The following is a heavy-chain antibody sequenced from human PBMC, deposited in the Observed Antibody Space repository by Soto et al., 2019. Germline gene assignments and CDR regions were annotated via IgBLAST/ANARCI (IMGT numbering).Heavy chain of an antibody. J-gene: IGHJ4*02. CDR3: VKRRDGYTHY. Sequence: EVLLLESGGGLVQPGGSLRLSCAASGFTFINYGMSWVRQAPGKGLEWVSGISGSGANTDYADSVKGRFTISRDNSKNTLYLQMNSLRVEDTAVYYCVKRRDGYTHYWGQGTLVTVSS. CDR2: ISGSGANT. D-gene: IGHD2-2*02. CDR1: GFTFINYG. V-gene: IGHV3-23*01.